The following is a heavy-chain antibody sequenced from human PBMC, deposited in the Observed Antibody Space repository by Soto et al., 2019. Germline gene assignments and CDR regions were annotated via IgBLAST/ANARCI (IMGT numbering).Heavy chain of an antibody. D-gene: IGHD5-12*01. V-gene: IGHV1-58*02. J-gene: IGHJ3*02. CDR1: GFTFTSSA. Sequence: ASVKVSCKASGFTFTSSAMQWVRQARGQRLEWIGWIVVGSGNTNYAQKFQERVSITRDMSTRTAYMELSSLRSEGTAVYYCAAGVTYDGNFDIWGQGTMVIVSS. CDR3: AAGVTYDGNFDI. CDR2: IVVGSGNT.